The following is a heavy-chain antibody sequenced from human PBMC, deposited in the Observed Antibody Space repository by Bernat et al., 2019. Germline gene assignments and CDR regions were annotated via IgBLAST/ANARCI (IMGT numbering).Heavy chain of an antibody. CDR2: MTGGGTT. CDR3: AKFRGQLIRNYYMNV. CDR1: GFTFGTFA. V-gene: IGHV3-23*04. D-gene: IGHD2-21*01. J-gene: IGHJ6*03. Sequence: EVRLVESGGDLVQPGGSLRLSCAASGFTFGTFAMSWVRQAPGKGLEWVSAMTGGGTTYYADSVKGRVIISRDNSKNMLFMQMNSLTAEDTAVYYCAKFRGQLIRNYYMNVWGEGTTVTGS.